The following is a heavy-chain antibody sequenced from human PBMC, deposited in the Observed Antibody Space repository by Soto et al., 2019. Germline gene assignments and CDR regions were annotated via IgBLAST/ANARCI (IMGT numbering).Heavy chain of an antibody. CDR3: ARNHPYNYYDSSGPKYNWFDP. CDR2: IDPSDSYT. Sequence: PGESLKISCKGSGYSFTSYWISWVRQMPGKGLEWMGRIDPSDSYTNYSPSFQGHVTISADKSISTAYLQWSSLKASDTAMYYCARNHPYNYYDSSGPKYNWFDPWGQGTLVTVSS. V-gene: IGHV5-10-1*01. J-gene: IGHJ5*02. D-gene: IGHD3-22*01. CDR1: GYSFTSYW.